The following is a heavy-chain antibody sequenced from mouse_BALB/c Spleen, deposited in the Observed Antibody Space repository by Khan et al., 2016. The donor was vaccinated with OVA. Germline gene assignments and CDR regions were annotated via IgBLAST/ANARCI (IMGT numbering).Heavy chain of an antibody. J-gene: IGHJ2*01. D-gene: IGHD1-1*01. CDR3: ARSGTISTVVITDFDY. V-gene: IGHV3-2*02. Sequence: EVQLQESGPGLVKPSQSLSLTCTVTGYSITSDYAWNWIRQFPGNKLEWMGYRKYSGSTSYNPSLKSRFSITRNTSKNQFFLQLRSVTTEDTATYYCARSGTISTVVITDFDYWGQGTTLTVSS. CDR2: RKYSGST. CDR1: GYSITSDYA.